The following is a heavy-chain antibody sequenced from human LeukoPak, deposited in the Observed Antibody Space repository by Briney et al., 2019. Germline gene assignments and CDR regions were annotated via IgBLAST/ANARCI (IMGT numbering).Heavy chain of an antibody. Sequence: SVKVSCKASGGTFSSYAISWVRQAPGQGLEWMGGIIPIFGTANYAQKFQGRVTITADKSTSTAYMELSSLRSEDTAVYYCARDRDGYNGGDYWGQGTLVTVSS. CDR2: IIPIFGTA. CDR3: ARDRDGYNGGDY. J-gene: IGHJ4*02. D-gene: IGHD5-24*01. CDR1: GGTFSSYA. V-gene: IGHV1-69*06.